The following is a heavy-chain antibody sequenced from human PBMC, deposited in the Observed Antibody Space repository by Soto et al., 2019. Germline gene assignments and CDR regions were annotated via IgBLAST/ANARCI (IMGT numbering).Heavy chain of an antibody. D-gene: IGHD2-2*01. CDR3: AKESRGVVPAARFDP. V-gene: IGHV3-23*01. CDR1: VFTFSSYA. Sequence: PRGSLRLSCSASVFTFSSYAMSWFRQAPGKGLEWVSAISGSGGSTYYTDSVKGRFTISRDNSKNTLYLQMNSLRAEDTAVYYCAKESRGVVPAARFDPWGQGTLVTVSS. CDR2: ISGSGGST. J-gene: IGHJ5*02.